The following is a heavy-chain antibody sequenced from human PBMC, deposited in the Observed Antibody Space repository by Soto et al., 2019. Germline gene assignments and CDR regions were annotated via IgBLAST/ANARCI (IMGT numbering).Heavy chain of an antibody. Sequence: SETLSLTCTVSGGSISSYYWGWIRQPPGKGLEWIGYIYYTGSTNYNPSLKSRVTISVDTSKNQFSLKLSSVTAADTAVYYCVSSGRYGNYFDYWGQGTLVTVSS. CDR2: IYYTGST. D-gene: IGHD1-1*01. CDR1: GGSISSYY. CDR3: VSSGRYGNYFDY. J-gene: IGHJ4*02. V-gene: IGHV4-59*01.